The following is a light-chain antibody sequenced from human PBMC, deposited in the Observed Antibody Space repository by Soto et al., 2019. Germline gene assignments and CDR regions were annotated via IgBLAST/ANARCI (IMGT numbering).Light chain of an antibody. Sequence: DSQMTQSPSTLSASVGDRVTITCRASQSISSSLAWYQQKPGKAPKLLISDASRLESGVPSSFSGSGSGTEFTLTISSLQPDDFATYYCQQYKSYSPRTFGQ. CDR3: QQYKSYSPRT. V-gene: IGKV1-5*01. CDR2: DAS. J-gene: IGKJ1*01. CDR1: QSISSS.